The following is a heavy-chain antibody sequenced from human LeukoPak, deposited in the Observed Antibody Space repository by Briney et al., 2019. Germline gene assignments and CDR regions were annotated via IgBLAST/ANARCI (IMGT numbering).Heavy chain of an antibody. J-gene: IGHJ4*02. V-gene: IGHV3-15*01. CDR1: GSTFRNAS. CDR2: IKSKTDGWTT. Sequence: GGSLRLSCAASGSTFRNASMSWVRQAPGKGLEWVSRIKSKTDGWTTDYAAPVKGRFTISRDDSQNTMYLQMNSLTTEDTAVYFCAHRDTTMVRVDYWGQGTLVTVSS. CDR3: AHRDTTMVRVDY. D-gene: IGHD5-18*01.